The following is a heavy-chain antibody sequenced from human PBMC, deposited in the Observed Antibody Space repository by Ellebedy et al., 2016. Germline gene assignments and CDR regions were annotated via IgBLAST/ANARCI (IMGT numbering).Heavy chain of an antibody. CDR1: GSTFNTYA. CDR2: LSGSGPKT. V-gene: IGHV3-23*01. CDR3: AKHETDGDYYFDL. D-gene: IGHD2-21*01. J-gene: IGHJ2*01. Sequence: GGSPRLSXAASGSTFNTYAMSWVRQAPGEGLEWVSTLSGSGPKTYYADSVQGRFTISRDNSKSTLYLQMNSLRAEDTAVYYCAKHETDGDYYFDLWGRGTLVTVSS.